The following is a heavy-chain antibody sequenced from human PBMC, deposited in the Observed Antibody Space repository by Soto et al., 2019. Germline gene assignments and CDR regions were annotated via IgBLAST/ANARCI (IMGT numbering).Heavy chain of an antibody. J-gene: IGHJ5*02. V-gene: IGHV4-59*01. Sequence: ASETLSLTCSVSGGSITTYYWSWIRQPPGKGLEWIGYIYYSGNTNYNPSLESRVTISVDTSKNQFSLRLTSVTAADTAVYYCAGADKRYNWFDTCGQGTLVTVSS. CDR2: IYYSGNT. CDR1: GGSITTYY. D-gene: IGHD1-1*01. CDR3: AGADKRYNWFDT.